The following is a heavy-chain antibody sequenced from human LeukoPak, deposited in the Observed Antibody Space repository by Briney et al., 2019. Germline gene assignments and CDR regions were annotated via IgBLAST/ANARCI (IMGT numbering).Heavy chain of an antibody. Sequence: ASVKVSCKASGYTFTSYAMHWVRQAPGQRLEWMGWISAGNGNTKYSQKFQGRVTITRDTSASTAYMELSSLRSEDTAVYYCARGPKYNWNDGPVDYWGQGTLVTVSS. J-gene: IGHJ4*02. CDR2: ISAGNGNT. V-gene: IGHV1-3*01. CDR1: GYTFTSYA. CDR3: ARGPKYNWNDGPVDY. D-gene: IGHD1-1*01.